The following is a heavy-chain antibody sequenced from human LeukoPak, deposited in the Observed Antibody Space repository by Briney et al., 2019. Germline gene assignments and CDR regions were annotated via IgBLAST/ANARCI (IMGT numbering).Heavy chain of an antibody. V-gene: IGHV3-15*01. D-gene: IGHD3-10*01. J-gene: IGHJ4*02. Sequence: GGSLRLSCAASGFTFTNALMTWVRQAPGKGREWVGRLKSKTHDETTDYAAPVKGRFTISRDDSKNTVYLQMNSLKTEDTAVYYCTIGAYYYGSDSYRGYYFDYWGQGTLVTVSS. CDR1: GFTFTNAL. CDR2: LKSKTHDETT. CDR3: TIGAYYYGSDSYRGYYFDY.